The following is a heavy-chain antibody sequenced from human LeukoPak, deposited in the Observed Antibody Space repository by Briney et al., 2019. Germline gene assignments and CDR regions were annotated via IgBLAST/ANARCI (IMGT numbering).Heavy chain of an antibody. CDR1: GGSFSGYY. D-gene: IGHD5-24*01. J-gene: IGHJ4*02. Sequence: SETLSLTCAVYGGSFSGYYWSWIRQPPGKGLEWIGEINHSGSTNYNPSLKSRVTISVGTSKNQFSLKLSSVTAADTAVYYCARVDYRDGYNVDYWGQGTLVTVSS. CDR2: INHSGST. V-gene: IGHV4-34*01. CDR3: ARVDYRDGYNVDY.